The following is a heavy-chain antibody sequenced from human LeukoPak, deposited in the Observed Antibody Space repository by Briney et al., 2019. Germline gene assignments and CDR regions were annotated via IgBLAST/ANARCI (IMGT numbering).Heavy chain of an antibody. V-gene: IGHV3-7*01. Sequence: GGSLRLSCVGSGFSFDSYWMSWFRQAPGKGLEWVANINEDGSERYYVDSVKGRFTISRDNAESSLSLQMNRLRGEDTAVYYCVREGQTKRDLLDYWGQGTLVTVSS. D-gene: IGHD1-26*01. J-gene: IGHJ4*02. CDR1: GFSFDSYW. CDR3: VREGQTKRDLLDY. CDR2: INEDGSER.